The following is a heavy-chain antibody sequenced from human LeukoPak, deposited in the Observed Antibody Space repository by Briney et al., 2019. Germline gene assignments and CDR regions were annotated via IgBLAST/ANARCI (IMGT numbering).Heavy chain of an antibody. J-gene: IGHJ4*02. CDR2: INHSGST. CDR3: ARGSSGGSCYFDY. Sequence: PSETLPLTCAVYGGSFSGYYWSWIRQPPGKGLEWIGEINHSGSTNYNPSLKSRVTISVDTSKNQFSLKLSSVTAADTAVYYCARGSSGGSCYFDYWGQGTLVTVSS. D-gene: IGHD2-15*01. V-gene: IGHV4-34*01. CDR1: GGSFSGYY.